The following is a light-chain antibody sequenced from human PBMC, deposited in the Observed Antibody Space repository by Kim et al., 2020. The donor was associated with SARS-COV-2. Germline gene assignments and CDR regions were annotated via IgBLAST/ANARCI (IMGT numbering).Light chain of an antibody. V-gene: IGLV3-19*01. Sequence: GQTGRNTCQGASLISYYASWYQQKPGQTPVLVIYGNNNRPTGIPDRFSGSSSGNTASLTITGAQAEDEADYYCNSRDSSGNHLGVFGGGTKLTVL. CDR1: SLISYY. CDR2: GNN. J-gene: IGLJ2*01. CDR3: NSRDSSGNHLGV.